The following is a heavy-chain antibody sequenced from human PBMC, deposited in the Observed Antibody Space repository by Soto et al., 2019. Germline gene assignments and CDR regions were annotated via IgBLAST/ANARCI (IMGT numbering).Heavy chain of an antibody. CDR1: GYTFTSYY. CDR3: ARGAHYYGSGSYLAPPPYYYYYGMDV. J-gene: IGHJ6*02. CDR2: INPSGGST. V-gene: IGHV1-46*01. D-gene: IGHD3-10*01. Sequence: ASVKVSCKASGYTFTSYYMLWVRQAPGQGLEWMGIINPSGGSTSYAQKFQGRVTMTRDTSTSTVYMELSSLRSEDTAVYYCARGAHYYGSGSYLAPPPYYYYYGMDVWGQGTTVTVSS.